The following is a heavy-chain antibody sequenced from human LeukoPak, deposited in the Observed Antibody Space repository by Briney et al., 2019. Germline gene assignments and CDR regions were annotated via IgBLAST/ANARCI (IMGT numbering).Heavy chain of an antibody. CDR2: IPYGGSNE. CDR3: AKDRGIAAAYYFMDV. D-gene: IGHD6-13*01. V-gene: IGHV3-30*02. Sequence: GGSLRLSCAASGFTFSNYGMHWVRQAPGKGREGVTFIPYGGSNEYYADSVKGRFTISRDNSKNTLYLEMNSLRAEDTAMYYCAKDRGIAAAYYFMDVWGKGTTVTVSS. CDR1: GFTFSNYG. J-gene: IGHJ6*03.